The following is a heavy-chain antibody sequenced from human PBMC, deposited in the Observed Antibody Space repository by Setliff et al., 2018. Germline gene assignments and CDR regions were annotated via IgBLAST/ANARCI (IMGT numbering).Heavy chain of an antibody. Sequence: PSETLSLTCAVSGYSISSSYYWGWIRQPPGKGLEWIGSIYHRGSTFYNPSLKSRVTISRDTSKNQVSLKLNSVTATDTAVYYCARDLGHGGDSDYWGQGILVTVSS. CDR3: ARDLGHGGDSDY. V-gene: IGHV4-38-2*02. J-gene: IGHJ4*02. CDR2: IYHRGST. D-gene: IGHD2-21*02. CDR1: GYSISSSYY.